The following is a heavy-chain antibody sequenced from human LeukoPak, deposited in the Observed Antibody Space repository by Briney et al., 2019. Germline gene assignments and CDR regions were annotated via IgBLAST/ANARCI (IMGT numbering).Heavy chain of an antibody. Sequence: GGSLRLSCTVAGFTVTSNFMSWVRQAPEKGLEWVSVIYSGGSAYYADSVCSRFTIYRDNFKNTVSLQMNSLRADDTAVYYCARNQNLGYWHFDLWGRGTLVTVSS. D-gene: IGHD1-26*01. V-gene: IGHV3-53*01. CDR3: ARNQNLGYWHFDL. CDR2: IYSGGSA. J-gene: IGHJ2*01. CDR1: GFTVTSNF.